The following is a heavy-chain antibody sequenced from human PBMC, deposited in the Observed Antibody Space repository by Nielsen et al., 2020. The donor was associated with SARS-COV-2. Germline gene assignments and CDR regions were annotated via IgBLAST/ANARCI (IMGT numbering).Heavy chain of an antibody. CDR1: GGSISSGEYS. D-gene: IGHD5-12*01. J-gene: IGHJ4*02. CDR3: ARGGWSLDS. Sequence: SQTLSLTCAVSGGSISSGEYSWNWIRQPPGKGLEWIGYIYRSGSTYYNPSLKSRVTMSVDRSKNQVSLKLSSVTAADTAVYYCARGGWSLDSWGQGTLVTVS. CDR2: IYRSGST. V-gene: IGHV4-30-2*01.